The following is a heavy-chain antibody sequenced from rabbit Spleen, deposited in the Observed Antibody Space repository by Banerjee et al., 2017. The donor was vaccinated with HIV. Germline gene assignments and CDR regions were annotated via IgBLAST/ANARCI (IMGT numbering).Heavy chain of an antibody. Sequence: QEQLVESGGGLVQPGGSLTLTCKASGVSLNDKDVMCWVRQAPGKGLEWIACINIVTGKSVYASWAIGRFTMSRTSSTTVTLQMTSLTAADTATYFCARDSASSFSSYGMVLWGPGTLVTVS. CDR2: INIVTGKS. D-gene: IGHD8-1*01. CDR3: ARDSASSFSSYGMVL. CDR1: GVSLNDKDV. V-gene: IGHV1S45*01. J-gene: IGHJ6*01.